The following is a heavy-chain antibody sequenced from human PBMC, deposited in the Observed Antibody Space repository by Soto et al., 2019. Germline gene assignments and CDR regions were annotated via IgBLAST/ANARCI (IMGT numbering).Heavy chain of an antibody. CDR2: IYTSGST. Sequence: SETLSLTCTVSGGSISSYYWSWIRQPAGKGLEWIGRIYTSGSTNYNPSLKSRVTMSADTSKNQFSLKLSSVTAADTAVYYCAREDIVVVPAAHYGMDVWGQGTTVTVSS. CDR1: GGSISSYY. J-gene: IGHJ6*02. CDR3: AREDIVVVPAAHYGMDV. D-gene: IGHD2-2*01. V-gene: IGHV4-4*07.